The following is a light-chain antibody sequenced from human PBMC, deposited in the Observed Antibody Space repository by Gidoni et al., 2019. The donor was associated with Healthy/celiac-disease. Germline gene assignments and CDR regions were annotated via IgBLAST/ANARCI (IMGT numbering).Light chain of an antibody. Sequence: EIVLTQSPGTLSLSPGERATLSCRASQSVSSSYLAWYQQQLLIYCASSRATGIPDRFSGSGSGTDFTLTISRLEPEDFAVYYCQQYGSSPLFTFGPGTKVDIK. CDR1: QSVSSSY. CDR2: CAS. J-gene: IGKJ3*01. V-gene: IGKV3-20*01. CDR3: QQYGSSPLFT.